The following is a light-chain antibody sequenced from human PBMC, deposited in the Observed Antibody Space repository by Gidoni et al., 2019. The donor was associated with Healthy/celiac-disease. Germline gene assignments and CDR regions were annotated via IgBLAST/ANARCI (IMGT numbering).Light chain of an antibody. J-gene: IGLJ2*01. Sequence: QSVLTQPPSASGPPGQWVTISCSGSSSNIGSTYVYWYQQLPGTAPKLLIYRNNQRPSGVPDRVSGSKSGTSASLAISGLRSEDEADYYCAAWDDSLSGVVFGGGTKRTVL. CDR3: AAWDDSLSGVV. CDR1: SSNIGSTY. CDR2: RNN. V-gene: IGLV1-47*01.